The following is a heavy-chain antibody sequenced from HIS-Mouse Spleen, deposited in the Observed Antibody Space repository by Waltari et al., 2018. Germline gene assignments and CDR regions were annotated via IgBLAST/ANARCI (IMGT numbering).Heavy chain of an antibody. CDR3: ARGRDSGSYYFDY. J-gene: IGHJ4*02. Sequence: QVQLQQWGAGLLKPSETLSLTCAVYGGSFSGYYWSGIRQPPGKGLEWIGEINHSGSTNYNPSLKSRVTISVDTSKNQFSLKLSSVTAADTAVYYCARGRDSGSYYFDYWGQGTLVTVSS. CDR2: INHSGST. V-gene: IGHV4-34*01. CDR1: GGSFSGYY. D-gene: IGHD1-26*01.